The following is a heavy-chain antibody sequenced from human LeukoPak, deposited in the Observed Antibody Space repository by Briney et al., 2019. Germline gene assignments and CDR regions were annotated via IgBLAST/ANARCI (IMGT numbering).Heavy chain of an antibody. D-gene: IGHD3-16*02. CDR3: ARGPRFLGYDYVWGSYRSTDFDY. J-gene: IGHJ4*02. V-gene: IGHV3-74*01. CDR2: INSDGSST. CDR1: GFTFSSYW. Sequence: GGSLRLSCAASGFTFSSYWMHWVRQAPGKGLVWVSRINSDGSSTSYADSVKGRFTISRDNAKNTLYLQMNSLRAEDTAVYYCARGPRFLGYDYVWGSYRSTDFDYWGQGTLVTVSS.